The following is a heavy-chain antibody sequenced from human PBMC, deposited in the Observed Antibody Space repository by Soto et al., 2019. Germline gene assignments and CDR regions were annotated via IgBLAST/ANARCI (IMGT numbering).Heavy chain of an antibody. Sequence: EVQLVESGGGLVQPGGSLRLSCAASGFTVSSSYLYWVRQAPGRGLEWVSSIYISGSTYYADSVQGRFTISRDNSKNTLHLQMNSLRAEDTAVYYCARGKVGTNPNWLDPWGQGTLVTVSS. CDR3: ARGKVGTNPNWLDP. CDR2: IYISGST. CDR1: GFTVSSSY. V-gene: IGHV3-66*01. D-gene: IGHD1-26*01. J-gene: IGHJ5*02.